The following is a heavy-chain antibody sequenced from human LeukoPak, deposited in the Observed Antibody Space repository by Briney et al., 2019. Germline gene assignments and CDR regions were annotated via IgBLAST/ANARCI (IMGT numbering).Heavy chain of an antibody. CDR2: FSESGGRT. J-gene: IGHJ4*02. CDR1: GLTFSSND. CDR3: AKGGWLEY. V-gene: IGHV3-23*01. Sequence: GGSLRLSCVASGLTFSSNDMSWVRQAPGKGLEWVSIFSESGGRTYYADSVKGRFTISRDTPKNTLYLQMNSLRAEDTAVYYCAKGGWLEYWGQGTLVTVSS. D-gene: IGHD6-19*01.